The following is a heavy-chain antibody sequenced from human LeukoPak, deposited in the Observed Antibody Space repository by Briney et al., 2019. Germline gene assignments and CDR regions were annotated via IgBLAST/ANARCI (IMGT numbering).Heavy chain of an antibody. J-gene: IGHJ5*02. CDR2: FDPEDGET. Sequence: GASVKVSCKVSGYTLTELSMHWVRQAPGKGLEWMGGFDPEDGETIYAQKFQGRVTMTEDTSTDTAYIELSSLRSEDTAVYYCASSPGAYNWLDPWGQGTLVTVSS. D-gene: IGHD6-13*01. V-gene: IGHV1-24*01. CDR3: ASSPGAYNWLDP. CDR1: GYTLTELS.